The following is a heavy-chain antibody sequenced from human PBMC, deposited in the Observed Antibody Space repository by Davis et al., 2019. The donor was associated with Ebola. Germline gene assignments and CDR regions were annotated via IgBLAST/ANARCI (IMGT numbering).Heavy chain of an antibody. V-gene: IGHV3-20*04. CDR2: INWNGGST. CDR3: AKDRDDFWSAYTNWFDP. J-gene: IGHJ5*02. Sequence: GGSLRLSCAASGFTFDDYGMSWVRQAPGKGLEWVSGINWNGGSTGYADSVKGRFTISRDNSKNTLYLQMNSLRAEDTAVYYCAKDRDDFWSAYTNWFDPWGQGTLVTVSS. D-gene: IGHD3-3*01. CDR1: GFTFDDYG.